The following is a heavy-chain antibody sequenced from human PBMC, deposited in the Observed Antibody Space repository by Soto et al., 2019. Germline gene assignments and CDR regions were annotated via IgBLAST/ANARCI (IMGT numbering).Heavy chain of an antibody. J-gene: IGHJ5*02. CDR2: MNPNSGNT. CDR1: GNTFTSYD. V-gene: IGHV1-8*01. D-gene: IGHD2-21*02. CDR3: ARGRVGSGDCYPQYNYFDP. Sequence: QVQLVQSGAEVRKPGASVKVSCMASGNTFTSYDINWVRQATGQGLEWMGWMNPNSGNTGYAQKFKGRVTMTRSTSIVTAYRELSSLRSEDTVVYYCARGRVGSGDCYPQYNYFDPWGQGTLVTVSS.